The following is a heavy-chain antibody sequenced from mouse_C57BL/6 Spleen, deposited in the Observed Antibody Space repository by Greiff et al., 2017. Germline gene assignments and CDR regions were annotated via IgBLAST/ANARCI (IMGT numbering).Heavy chain of an antibody. CDR1: GYTFTEYT. J-gene: IGHJ2*01. CDR3: ARGDDYNYFDY. V-gene: IGHV1-62-2*01. Sequence: QVQLQQSGAELVKPGASVKLSCKASGYTFTEYTIHWVKQRSGQGLEWIGWFYPGSGSIKYNEKFKDKATLTVDKSYSTAYMQLSSLTSEDSAVYYCARGDDYNYFDYWGQGTTLTVSS. D-gene: IGHD2-4*01. CDR2: FYPGSGSI.